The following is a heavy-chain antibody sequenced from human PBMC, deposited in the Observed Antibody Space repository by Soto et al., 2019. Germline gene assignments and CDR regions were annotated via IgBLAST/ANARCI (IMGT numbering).Heavy chain of an antibody. CDR3: ATDHRGDYYDSSGYSEYFQH. CDR1: GYTLTELS. Sequence: ASVKVSCKVSGYTLTELSMHWVRQAPGKGLEWMGGFDPEDGETIYAQKFQGRVTMTEDTSTDTAYMELSSLRSEDTAVYYCATDHRGDYYDSSGYSEYFQHWGQGTLVTVSS. V-gene: IGHV1-24*01. CDR2: FDPEDGET. J-gene: IGHJ1*01. D-gene: IGHD3-22*01.